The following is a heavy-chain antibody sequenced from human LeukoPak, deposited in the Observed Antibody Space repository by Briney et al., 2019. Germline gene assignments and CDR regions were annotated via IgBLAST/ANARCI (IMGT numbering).Heavy chain of an antibody. V-gene: IGHV3-30*04. CDR3: ARAAVLLWFGGLMDV. CDR1: GLTFSSYA. Sequence: GGSLRLSCAASGLTFSSYAMHWVRQAPGKGLEWVAVITYDASNKYYADSVKGRFTTSRENSKNTLYLQMNSLRAEDTAVYYCARAAVLLWFGGLMDVWGKGTTVTVSS. CDR2: ITYDASNK. J-gene: IGHJ6*03. D-gene: IGHD3-10*01.